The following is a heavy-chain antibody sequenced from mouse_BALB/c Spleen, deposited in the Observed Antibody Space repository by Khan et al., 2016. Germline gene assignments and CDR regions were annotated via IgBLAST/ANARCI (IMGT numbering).Heavy chain of an antibody. CDR3: ARADYGRKEAMDY. Sequence: VQLKESGPGLVKPSQSLSLTCTVTGYSITSDYAWNWIRQFPGNRLEWMGYISYSGSTGYNPSLTSRISITRDTSKNQFFLRLNHVTSEDSARYYCARADYGRKEAMDYWGQGTPVTVSS. D-gene: IGHD1-1*01. J-gene: IGHJ4*01. V-gene: IGHV3-2*02. CDR1: GYSITSDYA. CDR2: ISYSGST.